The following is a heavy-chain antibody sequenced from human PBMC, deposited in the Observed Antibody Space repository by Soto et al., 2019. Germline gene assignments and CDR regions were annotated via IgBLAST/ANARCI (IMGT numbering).Heavy chain of an antibody. CDR3: AREDSLRWFDP. CDR1: GGSFSGYY. J-gene: IGHJ5*02. V-gene: IGHV4-34*01. Sequence: SETLSLTCAVYGGSFSGYYWSWIRQPPGKGLEWIGEINHSGSTNYNPSLKSRVTISVDTSKNQFSLKLSSVTAADTAVYYCAREDSLRWFDPWGQGTLVTVSS. CDR2: INHSGST. D-gene: IGHD2-15*01.